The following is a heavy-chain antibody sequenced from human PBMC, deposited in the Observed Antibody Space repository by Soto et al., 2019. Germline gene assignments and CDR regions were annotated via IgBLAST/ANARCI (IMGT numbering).Heavy chain of an antibody. J-gene: IGHJ5*02. D-gene: IGHD2-21*02. V-gene: IGHV4-34*01. Sequence: SETLSLTCAVYGGSFSGYYWSWIRQPPGKGLEWIGEINHSGSTNYNPSLKSRVTISVDTSKNQFSLKLSSVTAADTAVYYCASSAYCGGDCSLNWFDPWGQGTLVTVSS. CDR3: ASSAYCGGDCSLNWFDP. CDR2: INHSGST. CDR1: GGSFSGYY.